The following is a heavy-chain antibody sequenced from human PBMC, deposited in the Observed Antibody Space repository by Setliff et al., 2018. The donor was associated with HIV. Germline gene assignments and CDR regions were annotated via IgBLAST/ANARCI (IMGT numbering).Heavy chain of an antibody. J-gene: IGHJ6*02. CDR3: ARGAFIVYGWSYFGMDV. V-gene: IGHV4-39*07. Sequence: PSETLSLTCSVSGGSFSSDSYYWGWIRQFPGKGLEWIGSIYYSGSTYYHPSLKSRVTISVDTSKNQFSLKLSSVTAADTAVYYCARGAFIVYGWSYFGMDVWGQGTTVTVSS. D-gene: IGHD2-15*01. CDR2: IYYSGST. CDR1: GGSFSSDSYY.